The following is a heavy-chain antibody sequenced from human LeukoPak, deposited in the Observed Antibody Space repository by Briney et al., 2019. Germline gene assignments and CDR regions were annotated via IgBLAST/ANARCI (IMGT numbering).Heavy chain of an antibody. J-gene: IGHJ4*02. D-gene: IGHD3-22*01. CDR3: ARSVFTTSSHPYFCDY. CDR1: GGSISNYY. CDR2: IQYSVST. V-gene: IGHV4-59*01. Sequence: SETLSLTCTVSGGSISNYYWSWVRQPPGKGLEWIGYIQYSVSTIYTPSLKSRVTISVDTSKNQFSLKLTSVTAADTAVYYCARSVFTTSSHPYFCDYWGQGTLVTVSS.